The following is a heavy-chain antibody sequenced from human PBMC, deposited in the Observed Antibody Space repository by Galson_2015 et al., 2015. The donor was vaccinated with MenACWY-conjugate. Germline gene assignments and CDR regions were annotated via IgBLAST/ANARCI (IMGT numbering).Heavy chain of an antibody. Sequence: SLRLSCAASGFTFRTYAMNWVRQAPGKGLEWVATITGSGTTYYADSFKGRFTISRDNSNDTLYVQMTSLRAEDTAVYYCAKSLSWLANLDYWGLGTLVTVSS. CDR2: ITGSGTT. V-gene: IGHV3-23*01. CDR3: AKSLSWLANLDY. D-gene: IGHD6-19*01. J-gene: IGHJ4*02. CDR1: GFTFRTYA.